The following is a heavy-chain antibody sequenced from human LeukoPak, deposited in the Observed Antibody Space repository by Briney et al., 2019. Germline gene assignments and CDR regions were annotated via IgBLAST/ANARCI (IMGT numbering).Heavy chain of an antibody. Sequence: GGSLRLSCAASGFTFSSYAMSWVRQAPGEGLEWVSAISGSGGSTYYADSVKGRFTISRDNSKNTLYLQMNSLRAEDTAVYYCTKPYYYDSSGYYGYWGQGTLVTVSS. V-gene: IGHV3-23*01. CDR2: ISGSGGST. J-gene: IGHJ4*02. CDR3: TKPYYYDSSGYYGY. D-gene: IGHD3-22*01. CDR1: GFTFSSYA.